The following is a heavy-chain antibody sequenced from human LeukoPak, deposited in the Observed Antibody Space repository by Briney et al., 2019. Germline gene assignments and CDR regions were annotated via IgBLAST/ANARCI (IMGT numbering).Heavy chain of an antibody. CDR3: ARHARLGELSSAFDY. J-gene: IGHJ4*02. CDR1: GGSISSSSYY. Sequence: SETLSLTCTVSGGSISSSSYYWGWIRQPPGKGLEWIGSIYYSGSTYYNPSLKSRVTISVDTSKNQFSLKLSSVTAADTAVYYCARHARLGELSSAFDYWGQGTLVTVSS. V-gene: IGHV4-39*01. CDR2: IYYSGST. D-gene: IGHD3-16*02.